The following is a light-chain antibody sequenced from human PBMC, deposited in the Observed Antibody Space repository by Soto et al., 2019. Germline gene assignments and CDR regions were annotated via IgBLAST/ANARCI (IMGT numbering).Light chain of an antibody. V-gene: IGLV2-14*01. CDR1: SSDVGAYNY. CDR2: DVT. Sequence: QSALTQPASVSGPPGQSITISCTGTSSDVGAYNYVSWYQHHPGEAPRLVIYDVTNRPSGISDRFSGSKSGNTASLTISGLLAEDEADYYCASYTTISTYVFGTGTKVTVL. CDR3: ASYTTISTYV. J-gene: IGLJ1*01.